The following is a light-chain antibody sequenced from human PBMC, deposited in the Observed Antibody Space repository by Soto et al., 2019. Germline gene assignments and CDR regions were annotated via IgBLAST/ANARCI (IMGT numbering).Light chain of an antibody. V-gene: IGLV2-23*02. CDR1: SSDVGRYNL. CDR3: CSYAGSSTVV. Sequence: QSVLTQPASVSGSPGQPITISCTGTSSDVGRYNLVSWYQQHPGKAPKLMIYEVSKRPSGVSNRFSGSKSGNTASLTISGLQAEDEADYYCCSYAGSSTVVFGGGTKLTVL. CDR2: EVS. J-gene: IGLJ3*02.